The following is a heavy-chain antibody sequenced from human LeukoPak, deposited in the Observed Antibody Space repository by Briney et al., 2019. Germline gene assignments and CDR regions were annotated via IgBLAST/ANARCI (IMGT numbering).Heavy chain of an antibody. J-gene: IGHJ3*02. Sequence: SVKVSCKASGGTFSSYAISWVRQAPGQGLEWMGRIIPILGIANYAQKFQGRVTITADKSTSTAYMELSSLRSEDTAVYYCARSNTMTRSALKGAFDIWGQGTMVTVSS. D-gene: IGHD3-22*01. V-gene: IGHV1-69*04. CDR2: IIPILGIA. CDR1: GGTFSSYA. CDR3: ARSNTMTRSALKGAFDI.